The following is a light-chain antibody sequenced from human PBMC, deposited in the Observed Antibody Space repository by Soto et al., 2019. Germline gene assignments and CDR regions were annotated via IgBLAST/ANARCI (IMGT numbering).Light chain of an antibody. CDR1: SSDVGGYNY. V-gene: IGLV2-14*01. CDR2: EVS. J-gene: IGLJ3*02. CDR3: SSYTTNTTLVV. Sequence: QSALTQPASVSGSPGQSITISCTGTSSDVGGYNYVSWYQQHPGKAPKVMIYEVSHRPSGVSDRFSGSKSGNTASLTISGLQAEDEADYYCSSYTTNTTLVVFGGGTKLTVL.